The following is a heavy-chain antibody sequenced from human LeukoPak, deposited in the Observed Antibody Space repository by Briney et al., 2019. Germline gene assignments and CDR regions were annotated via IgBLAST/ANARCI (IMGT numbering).Heavy chain of an antibody. V-gene: IGHV1-8*03. J-gene: IGHJ5*02. D-gene: IGHD3-3*01. CDR1: GYTFTSYD. Sequence: ASVKVSCKASGYTFTSYDINWVRQATGQGLEWMGWMNPNSGNTGYAQKFQGRVTITRNTSISTAYMELSSLRSEDTAVYYCARAIPLYDFWSGYYPPSWFDPWGQGTLVTVSS. CDR3: ARAIPLYDFWSGYYPPSWFDP. CDR2: MNPNSGNT.